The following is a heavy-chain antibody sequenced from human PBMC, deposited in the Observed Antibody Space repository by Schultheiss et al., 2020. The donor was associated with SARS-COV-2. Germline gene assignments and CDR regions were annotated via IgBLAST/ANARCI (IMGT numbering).Heavy chain of an antibody. CDR2: IYYSGRT. CDR1: GGSISSYY. J-gene: IGHJ4*02. CDR3: ARTPATTAKSMDH. V-gene: IGHV4-59*01. D-gene: IGHD4-17*01. Sequence: SETLSLTCTVSGGSISSYYWSWIRQPPGKGLEWIGYIYYSGRTNYNPSLKSRVTISLDTSKNQFSLKLSSVTAADTAVYYCARTPATTAKSMDHWGQGTLVTVSS.